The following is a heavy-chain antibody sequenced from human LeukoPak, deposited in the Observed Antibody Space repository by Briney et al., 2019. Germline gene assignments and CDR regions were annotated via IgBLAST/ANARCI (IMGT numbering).Heavy chain of an antibody. CDR2: IYHSGST. J-gene: IGHJ4*02. Sequence: SETRSLTCAVSGYSISSGYNWGWIRQPPGKGLEWIGSIYHSGSTYYNPSLKSRVTISVDTSKNQFPLKLSSVTAADTAVYYCARLITIFGVGAPPLATYFDYWGQGTLVTVSS. V-gene: IGHV4-38-2*01. D-gene: IGHD3-3*01. CDR3: ARLITIFGVGAPPLATYFDY. CDR1: GYSISSGYN.